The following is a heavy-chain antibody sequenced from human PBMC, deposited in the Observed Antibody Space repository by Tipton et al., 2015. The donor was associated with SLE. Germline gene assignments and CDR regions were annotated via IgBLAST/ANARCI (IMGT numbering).Heavy chain of an antibody. CDR3: ARGHLGYDFWSGSSSYYGMDV. D-gene: IGHD3-3*01. CDR1: GLSFSGYY. J-gene: IGHJ6*02. V-gene: IGHV4-34*01. CDR2: INHSGST. Sequence: TLSLTCAVYGLSFSGYYWSWIRQSPGKGLEWIGEINHSGSTNYNQTLKSRVTISLDTSKNQFSLKLSSVTAADTAVYYCARGHLGYDFWSGSSSYYGMDVWGQGTTVTVSS.